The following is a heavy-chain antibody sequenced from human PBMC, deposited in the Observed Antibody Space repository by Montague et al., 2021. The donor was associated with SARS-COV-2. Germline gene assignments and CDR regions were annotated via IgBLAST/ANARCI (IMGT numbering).Heavy chain of an antibody. CDR2: IYYSGNT. CDR1: GGSISSRSYY. V-gene: IGHV4-39*07. D-gene: IGHD1-26*01. Sequence: SETLSLTCTISGGSISSRSYYWGWIRQPPGKGPEWIGGIYYSGNTYYNPSLKSRVTISVDPSKNQFSLKLTSVTAAATAVYFCAREGAAVGARRTFDIWGQGTMVTVSS. J-gene: IGHJ3*02. CDR3: AREGAAVGARRTFDI.